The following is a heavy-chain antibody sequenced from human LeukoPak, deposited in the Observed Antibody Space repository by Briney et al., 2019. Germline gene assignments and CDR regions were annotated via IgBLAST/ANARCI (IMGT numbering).Heavy chain of an antibody. D-gene: IGHD1-26*01. CDR1: GGSISSHY. CDR3: ARVSYSGSYSY. V-gene: IGHV4-59*11. Sequence: SETLSLTCTVSGGSISSHYWSWIRQPPGKGLEWIGYIYYSGSTNYNPSLESRVTISVDTSKNQFSLKLSSVTAADTAVYYCARVSYSGSYSYWGQGTLVTVSS. J-gene: IGHJ4*02. CDR2: IYYSGST.